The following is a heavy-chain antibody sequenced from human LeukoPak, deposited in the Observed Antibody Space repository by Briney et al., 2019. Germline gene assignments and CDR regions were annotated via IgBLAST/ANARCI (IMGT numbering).Heavy chain of an antibody. Sequence: GGSLRLSCAASGFTFSSYWMSWVRQAPGKGLEWVANIKQDGSEKYYVDSVKGRFTISRDNAKNSLYLQMNSLRAEDTAVYYCARVVGQGYYYGMDVWGQGTTVTVSS. V-gene: IGHV3-7*01. J-gene: IGHJ6*02. CDR2: IKQDGSEK. D-gene: IGHD3-16*01. CDR3: ARVVGQGYYYGMDV. CDR1: GFTFSSYW.